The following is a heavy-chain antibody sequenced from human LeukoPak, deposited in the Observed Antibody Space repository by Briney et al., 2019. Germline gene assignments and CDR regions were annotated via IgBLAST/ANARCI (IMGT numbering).Heavy chain of an antibody. V-gene: IGHV3-7*04. Sequence: PGRSLRLSCEASGFRFSGYWLNWVRQAAGQGLEWVANINPDGSGKYYVDSVKGRFTISRDDAKNSLYLQMNSLRAEDTAVYYCAGGANWGQGTPVTVSS. CDR3: AGGAN. CDR1: GFRFSGYW. CDR2: INPDGSGK. J-gene: IGHJ4*02.